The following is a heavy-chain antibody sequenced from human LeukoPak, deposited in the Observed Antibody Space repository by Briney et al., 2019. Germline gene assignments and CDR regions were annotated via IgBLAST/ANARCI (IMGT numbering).Heavy chain of an antibody. J-gene: IGHJ4*02. CDR3: ARDPSGNLYFDY. D-gene: IGHD6-19*01. V-gene: IGHV3-23*01. CDR1: GFTFSSYA. Sequence: PGGSLRLSCAASGFTFSSYAMSWVRQAPGKGLEWVSAISGSGGSTYYADSVKGRFTISRDNSKNTLYLQMNSLRAEDTVVYYCARDPSGNLYFDYWGQGALVTVSS. CDR2: ISGSGGST.